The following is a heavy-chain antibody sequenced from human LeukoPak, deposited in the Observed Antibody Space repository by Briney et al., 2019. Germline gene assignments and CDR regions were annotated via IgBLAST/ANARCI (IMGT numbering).Heavy chain of an antibody. D-gene: IGHD3-22*01. V-gene: IGHV1-2*02. J-gene: IGHJ3*01. CDR3: ARVGHYDSSVYADDVFDF. CDR1: GYTFTGYY. Sequence: GASVKVSCKASGYTFTGYYMHWVRQAPGQGLERMGWINPDSGGTNYAQKFQGRVTMTRDTSISTAYMELSRLRSDDSAVYYCARVGHYDSSVYADDVFDFWGQGTMVTVSS. CDR2: INPDSGGT.